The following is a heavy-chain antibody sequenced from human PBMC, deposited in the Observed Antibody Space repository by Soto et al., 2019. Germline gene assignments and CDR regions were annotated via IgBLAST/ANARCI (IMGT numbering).Heavy chain of an antibody. CDR2: ISGGGDTT. Sequence: EVQLLESGGGLVQPGGSLRLSCAASGFTFNNYAMTWVRQAPGKGLEWVSAISGGGDTTSYADSVKGRFTVSRDGSKNTLYLQMGSLRAEDTALYCCAKGRGGSGSLTPRVDFWCQGTLVTVSS. CDR3: AKGRGGSGSLTPRVDF. CDR1: GFTFNNYA. J-gene: IGHJ4*02. V-gene: IGHV3-23*01. D-gene: IGHD3-10*01.